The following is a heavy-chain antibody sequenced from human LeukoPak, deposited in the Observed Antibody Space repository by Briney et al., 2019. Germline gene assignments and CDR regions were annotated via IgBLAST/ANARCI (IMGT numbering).Heavy chain of an antibody. CDR1: GFTFSGSA. Sequence: GGSLRLSCAASGFTFSGSAMHWVRQAPGKGLEWVAVIWYDGSKKYYADSVKGRFTISRDNSKKSLFLQMNSLRAEDTALYYCARDVFADSSGGSFDFWGQGTLVTVSS. D-gene: IGHD3-16*01. V-gene: IGHV3-33*08. CDR2: IWYDGSKK. CDR3: ARDVFADSSGGSFDF. J-gene: IGHJ4*02.